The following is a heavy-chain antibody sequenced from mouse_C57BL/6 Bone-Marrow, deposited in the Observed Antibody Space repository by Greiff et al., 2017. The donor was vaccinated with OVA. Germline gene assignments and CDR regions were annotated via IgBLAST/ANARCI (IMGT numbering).Heavy chain of an antibody. V-gene: IGHV1-26*01. D-gene: IGHD1-1*02. CDR3: ARRGAGDYYAMDY. J-gene: IGHJ4*01. CDR2: INPNNGGT. CDR1: GYTFTDYY. Sequence: EVQLQQSGPELVKPGASVKISCKASGYTFTDYYMNWVKQSHGKSLEWIGDINPNNGGTSYNQKFKGKGTLTVDKSSSTAYMELRSLTSEDSAVYYCARRGAGDYYAMDYWGQGTSVTVSS.